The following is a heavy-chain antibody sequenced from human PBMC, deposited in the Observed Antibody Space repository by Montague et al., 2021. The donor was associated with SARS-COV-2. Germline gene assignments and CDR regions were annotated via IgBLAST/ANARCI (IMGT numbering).Heavy chain of an antibody. Sequence: SETLSLTCTVSGGATSTYFWSWIRQPPGKGLEWIGYIFYSGSTNYNPSLKSRITISVDTSKNQFSLRLTSVTAADTAIYYCARDRQLYNSHSGFDSWGQGILVTVSS. CDR1: GGATSTYF. D-gene: IGHD3-3*01. CDR2: IFYSGST. V-gene: IGHV4-59*01. J-gene: IGHJ4*02. CDR3: ARDRQLYNSHSGFDS.